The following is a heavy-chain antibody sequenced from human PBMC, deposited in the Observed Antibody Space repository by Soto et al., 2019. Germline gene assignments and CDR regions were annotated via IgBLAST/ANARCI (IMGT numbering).Heavy chain of an antibody. V-gene: IGHV1-69*01. CDR2: IIPIFGTA. D-gene: IGHD3-10*01. J-gene: IGHJ4*02. CDR3: ARDSLLWFGHSTYYFDY. CDR1: GGTFRSYA. Sequence: QVQLVQSGAEVKKPGSSVKVSCKASGGTFRSYAISWVRQAPGQGLEWMGGIIPIFGTANYAQKFQGRVTITADESTSTAYMELRSLRSEDPSVYYCARDSLLWFGHSTYYFDYWGQGNLVSVSS.